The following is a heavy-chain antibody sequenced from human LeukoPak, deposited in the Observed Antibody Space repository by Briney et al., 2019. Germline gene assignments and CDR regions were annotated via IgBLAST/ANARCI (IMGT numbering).Heavy chain of an antibody. V-gene: IGHV4-59*01. CDR3: AREGSGSADAFDI. CDR2: IYYSGST. CDR1: GDSISSYY. D-gene: IGHD3-10*01. Sequence: SETLSLTCTVSGDSISSYYWSWIRQPPGKGLEWIGYIYYSGSTNYNPSLKSRVTISVDTSKNQFSLKLSSVTAADTAVYYCAREGSGSADAFDIWGQGTMVTVSS. J-gene: IGHJ3*02.